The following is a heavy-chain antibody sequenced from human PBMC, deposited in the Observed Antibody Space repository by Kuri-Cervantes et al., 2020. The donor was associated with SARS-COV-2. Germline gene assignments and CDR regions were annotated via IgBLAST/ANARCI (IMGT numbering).Heavy chain of an antibody. J-gene: IGHJ4*02. Sequence: ASVKVSCKASGYTFTSYYMHWVRQAPGQGLEWMGIINPSGGSTSYAQKLQGRVTMTTDTSTSTAYMELRSLRSDDTAVYYCGSIDFDYWGQGTLVTVSS. CDR2: INPSGGST. CDR3: GSIDFDY. V-gene: IGHV1-46*01. CDR1: GYTFTSYY.